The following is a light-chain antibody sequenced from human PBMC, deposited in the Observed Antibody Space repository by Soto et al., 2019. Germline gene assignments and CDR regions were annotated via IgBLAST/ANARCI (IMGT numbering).Light chain of an antibody. Sequence: EIVLTQSPATLSLSPGERATLSCRASQSVRSHLVWYQQRPGRAPRLLIYDASSRATDIPARFSGSGSGTDFTLTISSLEPEDFAVYYCQHRDAWPITFGGGTKVEIK. CDR3: QHRDAWPIT. J-gene: IGKJ4*01. CDR2: DAS. V-gene: IGKV3-11*01. CDR1: QSVRSH.